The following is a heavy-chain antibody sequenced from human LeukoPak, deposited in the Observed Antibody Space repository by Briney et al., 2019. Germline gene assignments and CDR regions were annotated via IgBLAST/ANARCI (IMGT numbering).Heavy chain of an antibody. D-gene: IGHD6-13*01. CDR1: GGTFSSYA. CDR3: ARDTRDGSSSNFYFDF. J-gene: IGHJ4*02. CDR2: IIPILGIP. Sequence: ASVKDSCKASGGTFSSYAISWVRQAPGQGLEWMGTIIPILGIPNYAQKFQGRVTITADKSTSTAYMEVSSLRSEDTAVYYRARDTRDGSSSNFYFDFWAQGTLVTVSS. V-gene: IGHV1-69*04.